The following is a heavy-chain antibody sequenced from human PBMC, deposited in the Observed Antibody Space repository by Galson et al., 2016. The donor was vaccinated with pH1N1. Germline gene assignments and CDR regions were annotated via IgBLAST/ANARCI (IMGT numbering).Heavy chain of an antibody. D-gene: IGHD3-10*01. J-gene: IGHJ3*02. CDR2: INPNSGGT. Sequence: SVKVSCKASGYIFTNYYIHWVRQAPGQGLEWMGWINPNSGGTKFPLKFQGRVTMTRDTSITTAYMDLSSLRSDDTAVYYCILRSRGNALNMWGQGTMVTVSS. V-gene: IGHV1-2*02. CDR1: GYIFTNYY. CDR3: ILRSRGNALNM.